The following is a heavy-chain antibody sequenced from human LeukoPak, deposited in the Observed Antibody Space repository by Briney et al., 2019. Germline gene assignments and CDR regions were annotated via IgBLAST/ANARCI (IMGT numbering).Heavy chain of an antibody. V-gene: IGHV3-7*01. D-gene: IGHD2-15*01. CDR2: IKQDGSEK. J-gene: IGHJ4*02. Sequence: PGGSLRLSCAASGFTFTSYWMSWVRQAPGKGLEWVANIKQDGSEKYYVDSVKGRFTISRDNAKNSLYLQMNSLRAEDTAVYYCARLVEGGSRYFDYWGQGTLVTVSS. CDR1: GFTFTSYW. CDR3: ARLVEGGSRYFDY.